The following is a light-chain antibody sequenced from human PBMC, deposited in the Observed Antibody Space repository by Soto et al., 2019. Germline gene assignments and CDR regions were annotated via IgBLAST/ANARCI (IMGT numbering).Light chain of an antibody. J-gene: IGKJ2*01. CDR3: HQYSTYWYT. CDR2: GAS. Sequence: DIQMTQSPSTLTASVGDRVTITCRASESISGWLAWYQQKPGEPPKLLIYGASSLESGVPSRFSGTGSGTEFTLTIISLQPAYIATDYCHQYSTYWYTFGQGTKLEI. CDR1: ESISGW. V-gene: IGKV1-5*01.